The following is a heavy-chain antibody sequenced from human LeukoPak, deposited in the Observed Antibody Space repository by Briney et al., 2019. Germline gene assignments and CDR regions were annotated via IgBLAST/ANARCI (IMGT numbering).Heavy chain of an antibody. CDR2: ISWDGGNT. J-gene: IGHJ4*02. V-gene: IGHV3-43*01. D-gene: IGHD3-10*01. Sequence: GGSLRLSCAASGFTFDDYTMHWVRQAPGKGLEWVSLISWDGGNTYYADSVKGRFTISRDNSKNSLYLQMNSLRTEDTALYYCYGAGSRSVDFDYWGQGTLVTVSS. CDR3: YGAGSRSVDFDY. CDR1: GFTFDDYT.